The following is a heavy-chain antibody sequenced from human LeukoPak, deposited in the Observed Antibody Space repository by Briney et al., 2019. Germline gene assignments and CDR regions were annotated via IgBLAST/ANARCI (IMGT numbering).Heavy chain of an antibody. D-gene: IGHD1-7*01. CDR2: MNPNSGNT. V-gene: IGHV1-8*02. CDR1: GDTFRNYD. CDR3: ARGIVGGTTVGP. J-gene: IGHJ5*02. Sequence: ASVKVSCRPSGDTFRNYDINWARQATGQGLEWMGWMNPNSGNTAFARKFQGRVTMTGNTSTAYLELSSLRSEDTAVYYCARGIVGGTTVGPWGQGTLVTVSS.